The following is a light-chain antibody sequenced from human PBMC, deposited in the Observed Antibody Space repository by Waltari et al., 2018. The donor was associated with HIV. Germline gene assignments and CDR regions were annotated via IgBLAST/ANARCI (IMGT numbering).Light chain of an antibody. CDR1: NIGSKT. J-gene: IGLJ2*01. V-gene: IGLV3-21*02. Sequence: SYVLTPSPSVSVAPGQTARITCGADNIGSKTVHWYQQKPGQAPLLVVYDDTHRPPRIPVRISGSNSGNTATLTISAVGAGDEADYYCSVWDSSSAHVVFGGGTKVTVL. CDR2: DDT. CDR3: SVWDSSSAHVV.